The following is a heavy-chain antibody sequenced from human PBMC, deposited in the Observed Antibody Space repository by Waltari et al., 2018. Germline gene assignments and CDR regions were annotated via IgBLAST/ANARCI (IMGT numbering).Heavy chain of an antibody. V-gene: IGHV4-4*07. Sequence: QVQLQESGPGLVKPSETLSLTCTVSGGSISSYYWSWMRQPAGTGLEWIGRIHTSGSTNYNPSLKSRVTMSLDTSKNQFSLKLSSVTAADTAVYYCTRDKGNGGTFDYWGQGTLVTVSS. CDR2: IHTSGST. CDR1: GGSISSYY. J-gene: IGHJ4*02. D-gene: IGHD1-1*01. CDR3: TRDKGNGGTFDY.